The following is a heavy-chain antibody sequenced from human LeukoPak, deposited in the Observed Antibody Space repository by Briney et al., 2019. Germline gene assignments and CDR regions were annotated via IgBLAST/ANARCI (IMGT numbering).Heavy chain of an antibody. V-gene: IGHV1-18*01. J-gene: IGHJ4*02. Sequence: ASVKVSCEASGYTFTSYGITWVRQAPGQGLEWMGWISANNGDTIYVQKLQDRVTLTTDTSTSTAYMELRSLRSDDTAVYYCSRSPPGMAVGPGDYWGQGTLVIVSS. CDR2: ISANNGDT. D-gene: IGHD6-19*01. CDR1: GYTFTSYG. CDR3: SRSPPGMAVGPGDY.